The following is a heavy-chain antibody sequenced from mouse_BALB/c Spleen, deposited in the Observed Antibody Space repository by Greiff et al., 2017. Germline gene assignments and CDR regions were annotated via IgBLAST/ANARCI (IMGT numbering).Heavy chain of an antibody. CDR1: GFTFSDYY. Sequence: EVNVVESGGGLVKPGGSLKLSCAASGFTFSDYYMSWVRQTPEKRLEWVATISDGGSYTYYPDSVKGRFTISRDNAKNNLYLQMSSLKSEDTAMYYCARDWFAYWGQGTLVTVSA. V-gene: IGHV5-4*02. CDR2: ISDGGSYT. J-gene: IGHJ3*01. CDR3: ARDWFAY.